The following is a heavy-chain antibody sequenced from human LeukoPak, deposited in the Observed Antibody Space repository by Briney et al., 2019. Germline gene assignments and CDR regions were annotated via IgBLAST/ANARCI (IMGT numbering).Heavy chain of an antibody. Sequence: GESLKISCKGSGYSFTSYWIGWVRQVPGEGLEWMGIIYPYDSNTRYSPSFQGQVTISADKSVSTASLQWSSLQASDTAMYYCARHSSVLNSFDPWGQGTLVTVSS. CDR1: GYSFTSYW. CDR3: ARHSSVLNSFDP. D-gene: IGHD3-22*01. V-gene: IGHV5-51*01. J-gene: IGHJ5*02. CDR2: IYPYDSNT.